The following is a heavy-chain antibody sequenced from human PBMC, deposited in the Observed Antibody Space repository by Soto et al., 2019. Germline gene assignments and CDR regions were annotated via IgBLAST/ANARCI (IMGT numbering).Heavy chain of an antibody. CDR2: IYYSGST. J-gene: IGHJ6*04. CDR1: GGSISSYY. CDR3: ARGHSGSDRTGEWYDYGRDV. V-gene: IGHV4-59*01. D-gene: IGHD1-26*01. Sequence: QVQLQESGPGLVKPSETLSLTCTVSGGSISSYYWSWIRQPPGKGLEWIGYIYYSGSTNYNPSLKSRVTLSVDTAKNQFALKLSCVTAADTAAYYWARGHSGSDRTGEWYDYGRDVWGKGTTVTVSS.